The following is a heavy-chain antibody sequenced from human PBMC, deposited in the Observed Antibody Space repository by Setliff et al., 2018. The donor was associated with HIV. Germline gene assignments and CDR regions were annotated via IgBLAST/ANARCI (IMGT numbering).Heavy chain of an antibody. Sequence: ASVKVSCKASGYTFTSYAMHWVRQAPGQRLEWMGWINAGNGNTKYSQKFQGRVTITRDTSASTAYMELSSLRSEDTAVSYCARDGGDTAMVSDYYYYYMDVWGKGTTVTVSS. J-gene: IGHJ6*03. V-gene: IGHV1-3*01. CDR3: ARDGGDTAMVSDYYYYYMDV. CDR2: INAGNGNT. D-gene: IGHD5-18*01. CDR1: GYTFTSYA.